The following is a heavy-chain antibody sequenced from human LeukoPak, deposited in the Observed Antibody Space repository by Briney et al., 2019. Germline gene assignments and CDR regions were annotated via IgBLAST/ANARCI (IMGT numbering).Heavy chain of an antibody. V-gene: IGHV4-61*05. CDR3: ARVRPPLAAAGRGWFDP. D-gene: IGHD6-13*01. CDR1: GGSISSSSYY. CDR2: IYYSGST. J-gene: IGHJ5*02. Sequence: SETLSLTCTVSGGSISSSSYYWGWIRQPPGKGLEWIGYIYYSGSTNYNPSLKSRVTISVDTSKNQFSLKLSSVTAADTAVYYCARVRPPLAAAGRGWFDPWGQGTLVTVSS.